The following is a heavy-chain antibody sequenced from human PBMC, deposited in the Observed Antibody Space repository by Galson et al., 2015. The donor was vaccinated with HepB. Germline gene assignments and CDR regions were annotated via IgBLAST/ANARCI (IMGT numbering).Heavy chain of an antibody. J-gene: IGHJ4*02. CDR2: ISAYNGNT. Sequence: SVKVSCKASGYTFTSYGISWVRQAPGQGLEWMGWISAYNGNTNYAQKLQGRVTMTTDTSTSTAYMELRSLRSDDTAVYYCARASVPRWGAYSGYYQRPRDVGYWDQGAMVSVSS. D-gene: IGHD5-12*01. CDR1: GYTFTSYG. V-gene: IGHV1-18*04. CDR3: ARASVPRWGAYSGYYQRPRDVGY.